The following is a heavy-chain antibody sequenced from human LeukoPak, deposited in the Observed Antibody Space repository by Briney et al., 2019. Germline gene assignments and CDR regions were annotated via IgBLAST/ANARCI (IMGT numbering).Heavy chain of an antibody. CDR3: ATGGSSSWHRPSNNWFDP. D-gene: IGHD6-13*01. Sequence: GASVKVSCKVSGYTLTELSMHWVRQAPGKGFEWMGGFDPEDGETIYAQKFQGRVTMTEDTSTDTAYMELSSLRSEDTAVYYCATGGSSSWHRPSNNWFDPWGQGTLVTVSS. V-gene: IGHV1-24*01. J-gene: IGHJ5*02. CDR2: FDPEDGET. CDR1: GYTLTELS.